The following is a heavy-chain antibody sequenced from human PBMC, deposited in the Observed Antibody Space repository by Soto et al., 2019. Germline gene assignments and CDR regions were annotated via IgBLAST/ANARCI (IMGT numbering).Heavy chain of an antibody. D-gene: IGHD2-2*01. CDR1: GDSVSSNSAA. CDR3: AREGGYCSSTSCYAQPNWFDP. J-gene: IGHJ5*02. Sequence: SQTLSLTCAISGDSVSSNSAAWNWIRQSPPRGLEWLGRTYYRSKWYNDYAVSVKSRITINPDTSKNQFSLQLNSVTPEDTAVYYCAREGGYCSSTSCYAQPNWFDPWGQGTLVTVS. V-gene: IGHV6-1*01. CDR2: TYYRSKWYN.